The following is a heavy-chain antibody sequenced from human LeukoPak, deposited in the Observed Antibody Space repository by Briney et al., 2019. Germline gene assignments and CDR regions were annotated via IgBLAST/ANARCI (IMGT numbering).Heavy chain of an antibody. CDR3: AVWVVTEQDDY. Sequence: GASVKVSCKASGYTFTSYGISWVRQAPGQGLEWMGWNSAYNGNTNYAQKLQGRVTMTTDTSTSTAYMELRSLRSDDTAVYYCAVWVVTEQDDYWGQGTLVTVSS. J-gene: IGHJ4*02. CDR2: NSAYNGNT. V-gene: IGHV1-18*01. CDR1: GYTFTSYG. D-gene: IGHD4-23*01.